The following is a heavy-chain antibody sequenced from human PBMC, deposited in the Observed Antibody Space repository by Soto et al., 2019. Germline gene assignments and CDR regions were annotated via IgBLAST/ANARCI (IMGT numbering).Heavy chain of an antibody. V-gene: IGHV3-74*01. J-gene: IGHJ4*02. Sequence: EVQLVESGGGLVQPGGSLRVSCAASGFTFSSYWMHWVRQAPGKGLVWVSRINSDGSSTSYADSVKGRFTISRDNAKNTRYLQMNSVRAEDTGIYDCARRGAVAGLHYWGQGTLVTVSS. CDR3: ARRGAVAGLHY. CDR2: INSDGSST. D-gene: IGHD6-19*01. CDR1: GFTFSSYW.